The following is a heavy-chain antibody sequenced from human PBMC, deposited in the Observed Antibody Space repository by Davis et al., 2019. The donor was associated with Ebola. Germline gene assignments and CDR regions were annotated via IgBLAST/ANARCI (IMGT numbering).Heavy chain of an antibody. D-gene: IGHD3-9*01. CDR2: MNPNSGNT. V-gene: IGHV1-8*01. J-gene: IGHJ6*02. Sequence: ASVKVSCKASGYTFTSYDINWVRQATGQGLEWMGWMNPNSGNTGYAQKFQGRVTMTRNTSISTAYMELSRLRSDDTAVYYCAREHQPLRYFDWLSERYYYYGMDVWGQGTTVTVSS. CDR1: GYTFTSYD. CDR3: AREHQPLRYFDWLSERYYYYGMDV.